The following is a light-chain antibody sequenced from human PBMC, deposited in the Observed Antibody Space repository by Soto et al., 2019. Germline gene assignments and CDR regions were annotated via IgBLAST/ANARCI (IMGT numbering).Light chain of an antibody. CDR1: QGIRSY. Sequence: DIQMTQSPSSLSASVGDRVTITCRASQGIRSYLNWYQQKPGKAPNLLIYSASTLQSGVPSRFSASGSGTDFTLAISSLQPEDFASYYCQQSYSTPYTFGQGTQVEIK. V-gene: IGKV1-39*01. CDR3: QQSYSTPYT. CDR2: SAS. J-gene: IGKJ2*01.